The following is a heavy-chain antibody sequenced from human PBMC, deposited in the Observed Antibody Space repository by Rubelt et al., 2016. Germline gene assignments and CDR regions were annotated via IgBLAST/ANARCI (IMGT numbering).Heavy chain of an antibody. CDR3: ARWDVDYLDY. CDR1: GGSISSSNYY. D-gene: IGHD1-26*01. V-gene: IGHV4-61*01. CDR2: IYYSGST. J-gene: IGHJ4*01. Sequence: QLQLQESGPGLVKPSETLSLTCTVSGGSISSSNYYWSWIRQPPGKGLEWIGYIYYSGSTNYNPSLMSRVTMSVATSKNQLCLRLSSVTAAETAVYYCARWDVDYLDYWGQGTLVTVSS.